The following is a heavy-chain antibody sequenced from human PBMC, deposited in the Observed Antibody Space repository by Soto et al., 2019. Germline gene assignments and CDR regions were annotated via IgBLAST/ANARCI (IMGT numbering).Heavy chain of an antibody. D-gene: IGHD6-19*01. J-gene: IGHJ5*02. V-gene: IGHV1-46*01. Sequence: QVQLVQSGAEVKKPGASVKVSCKASGYTFTSYYMHWVRQAPGQGLEWMGIINPSGGSTSYAQKFQGRVTMTRDTSTSTVYMELSSLRSEDTAVYYCARGAGLMAVAGPKGNWFDPWGQGTLVTVSS. CDR2: INPSGGST. CDR3: ARGAGLMAVAGPKGNWFDP. CDR1: GYTFTSYY.